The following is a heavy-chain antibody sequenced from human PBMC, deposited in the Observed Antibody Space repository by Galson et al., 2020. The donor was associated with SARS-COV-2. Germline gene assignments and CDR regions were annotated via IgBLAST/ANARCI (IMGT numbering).Heavy chain of an antibody. V-gene: IGHV3-23*01. J-gene: IGHJ4*02. D-gene: IGHD3-22*01. CDR3: AKDGFSTSGFQDYYESNDYYAGLDH. CDR1: GFTFESYA. CDR2: ISGAGDKT. Sequence: TGGSLRLSCKASGFTFESYAMTWVRQAPGKGLEWVATISGAGDKTNYGDSAKGRFTVTRDSSQTLYLHMGSLTVDDTAVYHCAKDGFSTSGFQDYYESNDYYAGLDHWGQGTLVTVSS.